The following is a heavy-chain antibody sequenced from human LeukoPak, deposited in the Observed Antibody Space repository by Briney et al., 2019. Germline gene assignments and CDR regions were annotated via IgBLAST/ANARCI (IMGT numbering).Heavy chain of an antibody. CDR2: VSGGGGST. D-gene: IGHD5-18*01. CDR3: AKGTYTYFDF. Sequence: GGSLRLSCAVSGFTFSTYAMSWVRQAPGKGLEWVSTVSGGGGSTYYADSVKGRFTISRDNSKNTLSLQMSSLRAEDTAVYSCAKGTYTYFDFWGQGILVTVSS. CDR1: GFTFSTYA. J-gene: IGHJ4*02. V-gene: IGHV3-23*01.